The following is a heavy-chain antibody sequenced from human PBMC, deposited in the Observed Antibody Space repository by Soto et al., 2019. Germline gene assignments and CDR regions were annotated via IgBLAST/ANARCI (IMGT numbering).Heavy chain of an antibody. V-gene: IGHV4-4*02. D-gene: IGHD1-7*01. CDR3: AGDQTGTTSYNWFDP. Sequence: QVQLQESGPGLVKPSGTLSLTCAVSGGSISSNKWWSWVRQYPGKGLEWIGEIYHSGSTNYNPSFKSRVTISVDKSKNQFSLILKSVTAADTAVYYCAGDQTGTTSYNWFDPWGQGTLVTVSS. CDR2: IYHSGST. CDR1: GGSISSNKW. J-gene: IGHJ5*02.